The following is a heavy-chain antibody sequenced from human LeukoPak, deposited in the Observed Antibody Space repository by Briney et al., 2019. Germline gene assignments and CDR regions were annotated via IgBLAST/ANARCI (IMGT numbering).Heavy chain of an antibody. V-gene: IGHV3-23*01. Sequence: GGSLRLSCAASGFTFSSYSMNWVRQAPGRGLDWLSAISGGGGDTYYADSVKGRFTISRDNSKNILYLQMSSLTAEDTAVYYCAKTFPYGTTWFGFCDYWGQGALVTVSS. D-gene: IGHD3-10*01. CDR2: ISGGGGDT. CDR1: GFTFSSYS. CDR3: AKTFPYGTTWFGFCDY. J-gene: IGHJ4*02.